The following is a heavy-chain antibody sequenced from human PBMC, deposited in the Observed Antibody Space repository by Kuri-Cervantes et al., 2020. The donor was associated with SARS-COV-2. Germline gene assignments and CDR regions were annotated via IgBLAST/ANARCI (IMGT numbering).Heavy chain of an antibody. D-gene: IGHD1-7*01. V-gene: IGHV1-18*01. CDR1: GYTFTSSD. Sequence: ASVKVSCKASGYTFTSSDINWVRQATGQGLEWMGWISAYNGNTNYAQKLQGRVTMTTDTSTSTAYMELRSLRSEDTAVYYCARGGWITGTTSAYYYYYMDVWGKGTTVTVSS. CDR3: ARGGWITGTTSAYYYYYMDV. CDR2: ISAYNGNT. J-gene: IGHJ6*03.